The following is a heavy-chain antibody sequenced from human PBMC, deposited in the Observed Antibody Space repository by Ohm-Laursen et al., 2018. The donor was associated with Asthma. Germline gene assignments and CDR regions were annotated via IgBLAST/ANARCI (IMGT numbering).Heavy chain of an antibody. J-gene: IGHJ5*02. Sequence: GASVKVSCKTSGYTFTGYYMHWVRQAPGQGLEWMGRINPNSGGTNYAQKFQGRVTMTRDTSISTAYMELSRLRSDDTAVYYCARESGLPSIAAHWWFDPWGQGTLVTVSS. V-gene: IGHV1-2*06. D-gene: IGHD6-6*01. CDR3: ARESGLPSIAAHWWFDP. CDR2: INPNSGGT. CDR1: GYTFTGYY.